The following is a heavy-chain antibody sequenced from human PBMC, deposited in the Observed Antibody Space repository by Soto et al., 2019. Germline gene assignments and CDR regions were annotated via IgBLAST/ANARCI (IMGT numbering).Heavy chain of an antibody. D-gene: IGHD6-19*01. Sequence: RSLRLSCAASGFTFSDYGMHWVRQAPGKGLEWVAGIWYDGRNKYYADSVKGRFTISRDNSKNSVYLQMNSLRAEDTPVYYCAKSTAVAPGWLAPWGQGTVVTVSA. V-gene: IGHV3-33*06. CDR2: IWYDGRNK. J-gene: IGHJ5*02. CDR1: GFTFSDYG. CDR3: AKSTAVAPGWLAP.